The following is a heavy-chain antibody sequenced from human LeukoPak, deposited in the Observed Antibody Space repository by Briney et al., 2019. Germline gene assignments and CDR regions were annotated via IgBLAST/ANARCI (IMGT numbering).Heavy chain of an antibody. V-gene: IGHV4-30-4*07. CDR3: ARGMAAAYDYNWFDP. CDR1: GGSISSGGYS. Sequence: SETLSLTCAVSGGSISSGGYSWSWIRQPPGKGLEWIGYIYYSGTTYYSPSLKSRISISIDTSKNQFSLNPSSVTAADTAVYFCARGMAAAYDYNWFDPWGQGILVTVSS. CDR2: IYYSGTT. D-gene: IGHD5-12*01. J-gene: IGHJ5*02.